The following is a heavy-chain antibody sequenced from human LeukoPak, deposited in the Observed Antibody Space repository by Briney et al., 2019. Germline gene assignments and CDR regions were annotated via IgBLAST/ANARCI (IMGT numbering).Heavy chain of an antibody. CDR3: ARDSSGWHYYYYMDV. CDR2: ISWNSGSI. Sequence: GGALRLSCAASGFTLDDYAMHWGRQAPGKGLEGVSGISWNSGSIGYADSVKGRFTISRDNAKNSLYLQMNSLRAEDTALYYCARDSSGWHYYYYMDVWGKGTTVTISS. J-gene: IGHJ6*03. CDR1: GFTLDDYA. V-gene: IGHV3-9*01. D-gene: IGHD6-19*01.